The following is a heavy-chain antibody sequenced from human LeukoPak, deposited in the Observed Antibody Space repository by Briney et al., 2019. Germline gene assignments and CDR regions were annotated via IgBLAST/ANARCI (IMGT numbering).Heavy chain of an antibody. CDR3: ARVSIAAADTYDDY. Sequence: PSQTLSLTCTVSGGSISSGSYYWSWIRQPAGKGLEWIGRIYTSGSTNYNPSLKSRVTISVDTSKNQFSLKLSSVTAADTAVYYCARVSIAAADTYDDYWGQGTLVTVSS. CDR2: IYTSGST. CDR1: GGSISSGSYY. J-gene: IGHJ4*02. V-gene: IGHV4-61*02. D-gene: IGHD6-13*01.